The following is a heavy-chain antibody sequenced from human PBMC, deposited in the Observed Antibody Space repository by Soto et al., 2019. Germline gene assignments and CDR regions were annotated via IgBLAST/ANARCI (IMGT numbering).Heavy chain of an antibody. CDR2: VYFSGTT. CDR3: ARHGSY. J-gene: IGHJ4*02. Sequence: SETLSLTCTVSGVSITTTSYYWGWIRQPPGKGLEWIGSVYFSGTTYYNPSLKSRVTISVDTSKNRFSLRLSSVTAADTDIYYCARHGSYWGQGTLVTVSS. V-gene: IGHV4-39*01. CDR1: GVSITTTSYY.